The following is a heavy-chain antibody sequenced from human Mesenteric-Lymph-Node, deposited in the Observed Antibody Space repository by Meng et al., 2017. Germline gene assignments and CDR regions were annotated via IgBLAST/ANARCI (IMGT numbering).Heavy chain of an antibody. Sequence: SETLSLTCTVSGGSIHNYCWSWIRQPAGKGLEWLGRIYTSGSTNYNPSLKSRVTMSVDTSKNLFSLKLSAVTAADTAVYCCARKGVATTSAAFDMWGQGTLVTVSS. V-gene: IGHV4-4*07. CDR2: IYTSGST. J-gene: IGHJ3*02. CDR3: ARKGVATTSAAFDM. CDR1: GGSIHNYC. D-gene: IGHD5-12*01.